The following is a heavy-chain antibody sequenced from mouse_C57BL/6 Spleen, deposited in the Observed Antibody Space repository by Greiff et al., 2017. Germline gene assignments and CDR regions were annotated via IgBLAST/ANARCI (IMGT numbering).Heavy chain of an antibody. Sequence: EVKVVESGGGLVKPGGSLKLSCAASGFTFSDYGMHWVRQAPEKGLEWVAYISSGSSTIYYADTVKGRFTISRDNAKNTLFLQMTSLRSEETAMYYCERGAVVARGNAMDYWGQGTSVTVSS. V-gene: IGHV5-17*01. CDR2: ISSGSSTI. CDR3: ERGAVVARGNAMDY. D-gene: IGHD1-1*01. J-gene: IGHJ4*01. CDR1: GFTFSDYG.